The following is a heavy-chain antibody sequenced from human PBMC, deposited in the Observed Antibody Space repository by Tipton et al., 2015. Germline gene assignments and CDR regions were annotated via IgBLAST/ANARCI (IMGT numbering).Heavy chain of an antibody. Sequence: TLSLTCTVSGDSISSSSYYWGWIRQPPGKGLEYIGSISYSGRTYYNPSLKSRVTISVDTSKNQFSLKLTSVTAADTAVYYCARGGNNWFDPWGQGTLVTVSS. D-gene: IGHD2-15*01. CDR3: ARGGNNWFDP. CDR2: ISYSGRT. V-gene: IGHV4-39*07. J-gene: IGHJ5*02. CDR1: GDSISSSSYY.